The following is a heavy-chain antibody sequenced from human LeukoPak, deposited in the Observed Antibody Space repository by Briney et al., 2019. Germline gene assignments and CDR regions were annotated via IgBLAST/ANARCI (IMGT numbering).Heavy chain of an antibody. J-gene: IGHJ6*02. CDR1: EFTFSSHA. Sequence: PGGSLRLSRAASEFTFSSHAMGGVRQAPGKGLEWVSSITGSECNNHYGHSVKDRITNARDNSQNTLYLQMNSLRAEDTGVYFCAKDGGGDLQRLPPIDLWRQDTTDSVS. D-gene: IGHD3-16*01. CDR2: ITGSECNN. CDR3: AKDGGGDLQRLPPIDL. V-gene: IGHV3-23*01.